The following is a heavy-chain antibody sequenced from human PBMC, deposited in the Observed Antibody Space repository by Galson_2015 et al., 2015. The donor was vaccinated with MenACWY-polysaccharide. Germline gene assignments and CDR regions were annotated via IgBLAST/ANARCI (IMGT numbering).Heavy chain of an antibody. CDR1: GYSFTSYW. J-gene: IGHJ6*02. CDR2: IYPDDSDT. CDR3: ARGERCSGSHFKDYYGMVV. V-gene: IGHV5-51*03. Sequence: QSGAEVKKPGESLKISCKGSGYSFTSYWIGWVRQMPGKGLEWMGIIYPDDSDTRYSPSFQGQVTISADRAISTAYLQWSSLEASDTALDHCARGERCSGSHFKDYYGMVVSGHGTLVTVSS. D-gene: IGHD3-10*02.